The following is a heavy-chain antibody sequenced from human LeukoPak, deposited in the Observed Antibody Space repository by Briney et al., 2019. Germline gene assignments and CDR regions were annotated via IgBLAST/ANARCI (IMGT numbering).Heavy chain of an antibody. J-gene: IGHJ5*02. CDR3: ARVCRCSSTSCYQRNWFDP. Sequence: PSQTLSLTCTVSGGSISSGDYYWSWIRQPPGKGLEWIGYIYYSGSTYYNPSLKSRVTISVDTSKNQFSLKLSSVTAEDTAVYYCARVCRCSSTSCYQRNWFDPWGQGTLVTVSS. D-gene: IGHD2-2*01. CDR2: IYYSGST. CDR1: GGSISSGDYY. V-gene: IGHV4-30-4*01.